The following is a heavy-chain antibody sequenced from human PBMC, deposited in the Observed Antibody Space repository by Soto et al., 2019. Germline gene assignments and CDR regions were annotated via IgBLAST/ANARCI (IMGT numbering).Heavy chain of an antibody. J-gene: IGHJ4*02. CDR3: ARGPSGDKVDY. CDR1: GGSISSYD. CDR2: IYYSGST. D-gene: IGHD7-27*01. Sequence: PSETLSLTCTVSGGSISSYDWSWIRQPPGKGLGWIGYIYYSGSTNYNPSLKSRVTISVDTSKNQFSLQLSSVSAADTAVYYCARGPSGDKVDYWGQGTLVTVSS. V-gene: IGHV4-59*08.